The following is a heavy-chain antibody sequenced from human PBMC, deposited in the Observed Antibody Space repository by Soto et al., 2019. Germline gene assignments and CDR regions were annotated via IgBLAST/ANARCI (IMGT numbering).Heavy chain of an antibody. V-gene: IGHV1-69*02. CDR2: IIPILGIA. J-gene: IGHJ6*02. D-gene: IGHD6-13*01. CDR1: GGTFSSYT. CDR3: ARRRIAASGWDV. Sequence: SVKVSCKGSGGTFSSYTISWVRQAPGQGLEWMGRIIPILGIANHAQKFQGRVTITADKSTSTAYMELSSLSSEDTAVYYCARRRIAASGWDVWCQGTTVTVSS.